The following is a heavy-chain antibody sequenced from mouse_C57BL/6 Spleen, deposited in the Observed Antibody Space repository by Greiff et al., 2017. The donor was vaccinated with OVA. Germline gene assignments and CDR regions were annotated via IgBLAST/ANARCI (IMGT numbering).Heavy chain of an antibody. J-gene: IGHJ4*01. CDR3: TRDNPYDYFYAMDY. Sequence: EVQLVESGEGLVKPGGSLKLSCAASGFTFSSYAMSWVRQTPEQRLEWVAYISSGGDYIYYADTVKGRFTLSRDNARNTLYLQMSSLKSEDTAMYYCTRDNPYDYFYAMDYWGQGTSVTVSS. V-gene: IGHV5-9-1*02. CDR1: GFTFSSYA. D-gene: IGHD2-4*01. CDR2: ISSGGDYI.